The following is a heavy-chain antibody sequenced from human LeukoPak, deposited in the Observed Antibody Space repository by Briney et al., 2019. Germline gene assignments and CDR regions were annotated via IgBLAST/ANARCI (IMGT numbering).Heavy chain of an antibody. Sequence: SETLSLTCTVSGGSTSSSSYYWGWIRQPPGKGLEWIGSIYYSGSTYYNPSLKSRVTISVDTSKNQFSLKLSSVTAADTAVYYCARHRENYDILTGYLRLPDYWGQGTLVTVSS. D-gene: IGHD3-9*01. CDR3: ARHRENYDILTGYLRLPDY. V-gene: IGHV4-39*01. J-gene: IGHJ4*02. CDR1: GGSTSSSSYY. CDR2: IYYSGST.